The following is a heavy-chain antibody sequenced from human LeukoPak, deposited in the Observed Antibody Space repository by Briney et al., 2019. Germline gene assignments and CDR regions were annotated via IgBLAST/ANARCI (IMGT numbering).Heavy chain of an antibody. CDR3: ARSTCSSTSCYIDY. CDR1: VGSISSGGYY. V-gene: IGHV4-31*03. J-gene: IGHJ4*02. Sequence: KPSQTLSLTCTVSVGSISSGGYYWSWIRQHPGKGLEWIGYIYYSGSTYYNPSLKSRVTISVDTSKNQFSLKLSSVTAADTAVYYCARSTCSSTSCYIDYWGQGTLVTVSS. CDR2: IYYSGST. D-gene: IGHD2-2*02.